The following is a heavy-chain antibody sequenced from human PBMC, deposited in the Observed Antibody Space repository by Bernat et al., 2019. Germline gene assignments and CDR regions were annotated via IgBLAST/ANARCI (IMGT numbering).Heavy chain of an antibody. V-gene: IGHV4-34*01. CDR1: GGSFSDYF. J-gene: IGHJ4*02. CDR3: ASGLTGPRLGD. CDR2: INRSGSI. Sequence: QVQLQQWGAGLLKPSETLSPTCDVYGGSFSDYFWTWIRQPPGKGLEWIGEINRSGSISYSPSLKSRATISVDTSKNQFSLKLNSVTAADTAVYDCASGLTGPRLGDWGQGTLVTVSS. D-gene: IGHD3-16*01.